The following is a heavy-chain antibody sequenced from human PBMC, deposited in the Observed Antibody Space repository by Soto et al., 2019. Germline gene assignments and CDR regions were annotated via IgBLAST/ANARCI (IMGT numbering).Heavy chain of an antibody. J-gene: IGHJ4*02. V-gene: IGHV4-4*07. CDR1: GGSINTFY. CDR2: IFSSGST. CDR3: AREGSYSAYNFAHGIQLWSFDF. Sequence: PAETLSLTCTVSGGSINTFYWSWVRQPAGKGLEWIGRIFSSGSTSFTPSLESRVAMSVDTSKNHFSLNLSSVTAADMAVYYCAREGSYSAYNFAHGIQLWSFDFWGQGALVTV. D-gene: IGHD5-12*01.